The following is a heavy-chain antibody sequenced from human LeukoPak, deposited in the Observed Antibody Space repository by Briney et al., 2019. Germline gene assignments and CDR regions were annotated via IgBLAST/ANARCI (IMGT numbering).Heavy chain of an antibody. CDR2: ISGSGGST. CDR1: GFTFSSYA. Sequence: GGSLRLSCAASGFTFSSYAMSWVRQAPGKGLEWVSAISGSGGSTYYADSVKGRFTISRDNSKNTLYLQMDSLRAEDTALFYCVKGSCTETVCWFDYWGQGTLVTVSS. CDR3: VKGSCTETVCWFDY. V-gene: IGHV3-23*01. J-gene: IGHJ4*02. D-gene: IGHD2-8*01.